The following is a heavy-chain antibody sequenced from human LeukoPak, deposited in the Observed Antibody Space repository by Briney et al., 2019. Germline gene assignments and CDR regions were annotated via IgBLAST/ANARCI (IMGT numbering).Heavy chain of an antibody. CDR3: AREGLGPPRWDIVVVVAAQGAFDI. Sequence: ASVKVSCKASGYTFTSYGISWVRQAPGQGLEWMGWISAYNGNTNYAQKLQGRVTMTTDTSTSTAYMELGSLRSDDTAVYYCAREGLGPPRWDIVVVVAAQGAFDIWGQGTMVTVSS. D-gene: IGHD2-15*01. CDR2: ISAYNGNT. V-gene: IGHV1-18*01. J-gene: IGHJ3*02. CDR1: GYTFTSYG.